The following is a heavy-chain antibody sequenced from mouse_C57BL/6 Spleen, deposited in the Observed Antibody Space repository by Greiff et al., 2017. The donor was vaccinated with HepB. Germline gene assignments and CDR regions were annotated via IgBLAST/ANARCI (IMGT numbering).Heavy chain of an antibody. D-gene: IGHD1-1*01. CDR2: INPSNGGT. Sequence: QVQLKQPGTELVKPGASVKLSCKASGYTFTSYWMHWVKQRPGQGLEWIGNINPSNGGTNYNEKFKSKATLTVDKSSSTAYMQLSSLTSEDSAVYYCARASYGSSLYYFDYWGQGTTLTVSS. CDR1: GYTFTSYW. V-gene: IGHV1-53*01. CDR3: ARASYGSSLYYFDY. J-gene: IGHJ2*01.